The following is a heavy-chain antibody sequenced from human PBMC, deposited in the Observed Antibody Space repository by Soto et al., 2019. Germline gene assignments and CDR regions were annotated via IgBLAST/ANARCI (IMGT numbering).Heavy chain of an antibody. V-gene: IGHV3-49*03. CDR2: IRSKAYGGTT. J-gene: IGHJ3*02. CDR1: GFTFGDYA. D-gene: IGHD2-15*01. Sequence: PGGSLRLSCTASGFTFGDYAMSWFRQAPGKGLEWVGFIRSKAYGGTTEYAASVKGRFTISRDDSKSIAYLQMNSLKTEDTAVYYCTRGLGYCSGGSCYSYDAFDIWGQGTMVTVS. CDR3: TRGLGYCSGGSCYSYDAFDI.